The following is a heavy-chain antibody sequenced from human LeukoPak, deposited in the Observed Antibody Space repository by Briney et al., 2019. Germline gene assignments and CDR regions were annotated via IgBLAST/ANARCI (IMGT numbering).Heavy chain of an antibody. J-gene: IGHJ6*02. CDR2: IIPIFGTA. CDR3: ARSDYYCGGDCYTYYYYGMDV. CDR1: GGTFSSYA. D-gene: IGHD2-21*02. V-gene: IGHV1-69*01. Sequence: SVKVSCKAPGGTFSSYAISWVRQAPGQGLEWMGGIIPIFGTANYAQKFQGRVTITADESTSTAYMELSSLRSEDTAVYYCARSDYYCGGDCYTYYYYGMDVWGQGTTVTVSS.